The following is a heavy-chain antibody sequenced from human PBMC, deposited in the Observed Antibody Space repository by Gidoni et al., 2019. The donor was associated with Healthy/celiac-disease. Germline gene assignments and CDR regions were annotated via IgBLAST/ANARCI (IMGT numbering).Heavy chain of an antibody. CDR2: IYPGDSDT. V-gene: IGHV5-51*03. D-gene: IGHD2-15*01. CDR3: ARSYCSGGSCYDGMDV. Sequence: EVQLVQSGAEVKKPGEARKSSGKGSGYSCTSYWIGWGRQMPGKGLEWMGIIYPGDSDTRYRPSFQGQVTISADKSISTAYLQWSILKASDTAMYYCARSYCSGGSCYDGMDVWSQGTTVTVSS. J-gene: IGHJ6*02. CDR1: GYSCTSYW.